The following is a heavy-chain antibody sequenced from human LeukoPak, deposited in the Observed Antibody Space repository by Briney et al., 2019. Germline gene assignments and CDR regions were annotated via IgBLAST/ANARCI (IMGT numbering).Heavy chain of an antibody. CDR1: GYTFTSYG. J-gene: IGHJ4*02. CDR3: AREKWAWAGATTYYFDY. V-gene: IGHV1-18*01. Sequence: ASVTVSCKASGYTFTSYGISWVRQAPGQGVEWMGWISSYNGNTNYAQKLQGRVTMTTDTSTSTAYMELRSLRSDDTAVYYCAREKWAWAGATTYYFDYWGQGTLVTVSS. D-gene: IGHD1-26*01. CDR2: ISSYNGNT.